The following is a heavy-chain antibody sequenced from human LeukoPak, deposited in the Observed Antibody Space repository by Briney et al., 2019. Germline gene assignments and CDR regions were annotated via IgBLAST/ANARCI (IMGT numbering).Heavy chain of an antibody. J-gene: IGHJ4*02. CDR3: ARGRSGWYGGGDY. CDR2: INHSGST. CDR1: GGSFSGYY. V-gene: IGHV4-34*01. D-gene: IGHD6-19*01. Sequence: SETLSLTCPVYGGSFSGYYWSWIRQPPGKGLEWIGEINHSGSTNYNPSLKSQVTISVDTSKNQFSLKLSSVTAADTAVYYCARGRSGWYGGGDYWGQGTLVTVSS.